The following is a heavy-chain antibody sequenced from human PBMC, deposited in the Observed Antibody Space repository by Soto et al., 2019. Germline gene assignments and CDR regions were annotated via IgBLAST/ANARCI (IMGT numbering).Heavy chain of an antibody. D-gene: IGHD2-8*01. J-gene: IGHJ6*02. CDR2: IISATNPI. V-gene: IGHV3-48*02. CDR1: GFTFSGYT. CDR3: ARTEVNVGLEV. Sequence: GESLRRSCAASGFTFSGYTMNWDHQAPGKGLQWISYIISATNPISYADSVKGRFTLSRDDARNSLYLQMNSLRDEDTAVYYCARTEVNVGLEVCGQGTTVTVS.